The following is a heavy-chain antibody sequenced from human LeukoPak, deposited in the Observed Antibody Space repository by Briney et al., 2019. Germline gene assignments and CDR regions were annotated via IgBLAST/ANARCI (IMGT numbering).Heavy chain of an antibody. CDR1: GFTFSGHG. CDR3: ATGDYGAFDI. V-gene: IGHV3-21*01. CDR2: ISSSSSYI. Sequence: GGSLRLSCAASGFTFSGHGMNWVRQAPGKGLEWVSSISSSSSYIYYADSVKGRFTISRDNAKNSLYLQMNSLRAEDTAVYYCATGDYGAFDIWGQGTMVTVSS. J-gene: IGHJ3*02. D-gene: IGHD4-17*01.